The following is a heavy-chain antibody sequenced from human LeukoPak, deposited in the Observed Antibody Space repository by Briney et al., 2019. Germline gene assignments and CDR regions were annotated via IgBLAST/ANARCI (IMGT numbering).Heavy chain of an antibody. J-gene: IGHJ4*02. D-gene: IGHD4-17*01. V-gene: IGHV3-23*01. CDR3: AREDSLHYGDSSFDY. Sequence: PGGSLRLSCAASGFTFSSYGMSWVRQAPGKGLEWVSAISGSAGITYYADSVKGRFTISRDNSKNTLYLQMNSLRAEDTAVYYCAREDSLHYGDSSFDYWGQGTLVTVSS. CDR1: GFTFSSYG. CDR2: ISGSAGIT.